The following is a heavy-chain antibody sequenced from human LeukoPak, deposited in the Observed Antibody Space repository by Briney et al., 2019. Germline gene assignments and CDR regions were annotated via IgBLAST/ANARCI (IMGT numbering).Heavy chain of an antibody. CDR1: GFTFSNYN. CDR2: IKLDGSEK. J-gene: IGHJ4*02. Sequence: GGSLRLSCAASGFTFSNYNFYWVRQAPGKGLEWVANIKLDGSEKNYVDSVKGRFTISRDNTKNSLYLQMNSLRVEDTAVFYCARDQYDTWSRRGNFDSWGQGTLVIVSS. D-gene: IGHD3-3*01. V-gene: IGHV3-7*03. CDR3: ARDQYDTWSRRGNFDS.